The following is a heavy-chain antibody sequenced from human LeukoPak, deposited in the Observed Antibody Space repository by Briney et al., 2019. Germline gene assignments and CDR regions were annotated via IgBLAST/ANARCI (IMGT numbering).Heavy chain of an antibody. D-gene: IGHD5-12*01. Sequence: SVKVSCKASGFTFTSSAVQWVRQARGQRLEWIGWIVVGSGNTNYAQKFQERVTITRDMSTSTAYMELSRLRSDDTAVYYCARDILFGSGYDCRWGQGTLVTVSS. CDR1: GFTFTSSA. CDR2: IVVGSGNT. V-gene: IGHV1-58*01. CDR3: ARDILFGSGYDCR. J-gene: IGHJ4*02.